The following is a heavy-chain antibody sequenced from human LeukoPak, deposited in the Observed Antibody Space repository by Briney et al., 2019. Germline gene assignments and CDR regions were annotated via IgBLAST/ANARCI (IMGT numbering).Heavy chain of an antibody. CDR3: AKVRIAAAGNPYYYYGMDV. Sequence: GGSLRLSCAASGFTFSSYEMNWVRQAPGKGLEWVSYISSSGSTIHYADSVKGRFTISRDNSKNTLYLQMNSLRAEDTAVYYCAKVRIAAAGNPYYYYGMDVWGQGTTVTVSS. CDR1: GFTFSSYE. CDR2: ISSSGSTI. D-gene: IGHD6-13*01. V-gene: IGHV3-48*03. J-gene: IGHJ6*02.